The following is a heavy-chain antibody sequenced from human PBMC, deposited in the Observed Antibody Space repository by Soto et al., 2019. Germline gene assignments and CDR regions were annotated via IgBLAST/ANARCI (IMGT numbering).Heavy chain of an antibody. D-gene: IGHD3-10*01. V-gene: IGHV3-7*01. Sequence: PGGSLRLSCAASGFSFGYYWMSCLSQAPGRGLEGVATSKFDSSERKYVDSVNGRFTLSIDNASNSLYLQIDSLRAEDTALYYWARGSGYGSGTSVNHRLDSWGHGTLVTVSS. CDR1: GFSFGYYW. J-gene: IGHJ5*01. CDR2: SKFDSSER. CDR3: ARGSGYGSGTSVNHRLDS.